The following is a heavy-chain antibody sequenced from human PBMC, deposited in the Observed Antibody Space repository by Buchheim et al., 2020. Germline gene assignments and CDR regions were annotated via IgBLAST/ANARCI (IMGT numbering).Heavy chain of an antibody. Sequence: QVQLVESGGGVVRPGRSLRLSCAASGFTFTSHGIHWVRQPPGKGLEWVSLIWNDGSKKYYTDSVKGRFSVSRDNSKNIVYLDMNSLRSEDSAVYYYARGLYSSSWGVTDFWGRGT. CDR3: ARGLYSSSWGVTDF. V-gene: IGHV3-33*01. D-gene: IGHD6-13*01. CDR1: GFTFTSHG. CDR2: IWNDGSKK. J-gene: IGHJ4*02.